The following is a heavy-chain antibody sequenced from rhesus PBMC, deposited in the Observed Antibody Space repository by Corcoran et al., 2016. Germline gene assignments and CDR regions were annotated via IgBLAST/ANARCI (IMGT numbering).Heavy chain of an antibody. J-gene: IGHJ1*01. CDR2: ISYSGRP. D-gene: IGHD6-25*01. Sequence: QVQLQESGPGLVKPSETLSLTCAVSGGSISSSYYYCSWIRQAPGKGLEWIGDISYSGRPIPDPSLKSRVTITRDTSKNQSSLKMSYVTAADTAVYYCARDIGGGSWKFVREYFEFWGRGALVTVSS. CDR3: ARDIGGGSWKFVREYFEF. V-gene: IGHV4-122*02. CDR1: GGSISSSYYY.